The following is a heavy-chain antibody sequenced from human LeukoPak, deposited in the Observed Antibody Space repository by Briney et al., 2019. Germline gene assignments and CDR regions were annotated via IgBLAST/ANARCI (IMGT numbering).Heavy chain of an antibody. Sequence: PSETLSLTCTVSGGSVSTYYWSWIRQPPGKGLEWIGYMHHSGSTNYNPSLKGRVTISPVTSKNHFSLRLSSVTAADTAVYYCARGGPDLAMATTIDYWGPGTLVTVSS. CDR1: GGSVSTYY. CDR3: ARGGPDLAMATTIDY. V-gene: IGHV4-59*02. D-gene: IGHD5-24*01. CDR2: MHHSGST. J-gene: IGHJ4*02.